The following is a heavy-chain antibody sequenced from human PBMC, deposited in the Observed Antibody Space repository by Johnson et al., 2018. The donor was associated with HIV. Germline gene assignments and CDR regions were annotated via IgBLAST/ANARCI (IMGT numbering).Heavy chain of an antibody. V-gene: IGHV3-13*01. CDR2: IGITGDT. Sequence: VQLVESGGGLVQPGGSLRLSCAASGFTSSYYDMHWVRQGPGKGLQWVSGIGITGDTYYADSVKGRFTISRDNSKNTLYLQMNNLRVEDTAVYYCGRSRVDIVVVAGAFDIWGQGTMVTVSS. D-gene: IGHD2-15*01. CDR1: GFTSSYYD. CDR3: GRSRVDIVVVAGAFDI. J-gene: IGHJ3*02.